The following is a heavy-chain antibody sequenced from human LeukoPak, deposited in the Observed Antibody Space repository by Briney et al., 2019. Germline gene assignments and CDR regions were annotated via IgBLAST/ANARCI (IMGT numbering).Heavy chain of an antibody. V-gene: IGHV3-73*01. Sequence: GGSLKLSCVVSGFTFSGSAVRWVRQASGKGLEWVGRIRSKANNYATAYAASVKGRFTISRDDSKNTAYLQMNSLKTEDTAVYYCTGDNFDSSVKFDYWGQGTLVTVSS. CDR3: TGDNFDSSVKFDY. J-gene: IGHJ4*02. CDR2: IRSKANNYAT. CDR1: GFTFSGSA. D-gene: IGHD3-22*01.